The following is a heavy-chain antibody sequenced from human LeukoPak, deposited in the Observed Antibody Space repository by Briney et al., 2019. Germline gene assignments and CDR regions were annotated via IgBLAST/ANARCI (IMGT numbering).Heavy chain of an antibody. CDR1: GGSFSGYY. CDR2: INHSGST. CDR3: ARRHCSSTSCPNWFDP. V-gene: IGHV4-34*01. D-gene: IGHD2-2*01. Sequence: SETLSLTCAVYGGSFSGYYWSWIRQPPGKGLEWIGEINHSGSTNYNLSLKSRVTISVDTSKNQFSLKLSSVTAADTAAYYCARRHCSSTSCPNWFDPWGQGTLVTVSS. J-gene: IGHJ5*02.